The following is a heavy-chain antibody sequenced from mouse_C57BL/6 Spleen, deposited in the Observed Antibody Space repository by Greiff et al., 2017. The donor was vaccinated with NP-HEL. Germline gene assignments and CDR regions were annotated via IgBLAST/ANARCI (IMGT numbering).Heavy chain of an antibody. J-gene: IGHJ2*01. CDR1: GYTFTDHT. V-gene: IGHV1-78*01. CDR3: ARYGPHYFDY. D-gene: IGHD1-1*01. CDR2: IYPRDGGT. Sequence: VQLQQPDAELVKPGASVKISCKASGYTFTDHTVHWLKQRPEQGLEWIGYIYPRDGGTKYNEKFKGKATLTVDKSSSTAYMQLNSLTSEDSAVYCCARYGPHYFDYWGQGTTLTVSS.